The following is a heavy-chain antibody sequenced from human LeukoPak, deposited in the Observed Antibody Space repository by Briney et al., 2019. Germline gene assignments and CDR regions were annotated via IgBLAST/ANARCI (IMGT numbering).Heavy chain of an antibody. V-gene: IGHV3-9*01. CDR3: AKDMAGGIAVAGTGFDY. CDR2: ISWNSGSI. CDR1: RFTFDDYA. D-gene: IGHD6-19*01. J-gene: IGHJ4*02. Sequence: PGGSLRLSCAVSRFTFDDYAMHGVRQAPGKGLGWVSGISWNSGSIGYADSVKGRFTISRDNAKNSLYLQMNSLRAEDTALYYCAKDMAGGIAVAGTGFDYWGQGTLVTVSS.